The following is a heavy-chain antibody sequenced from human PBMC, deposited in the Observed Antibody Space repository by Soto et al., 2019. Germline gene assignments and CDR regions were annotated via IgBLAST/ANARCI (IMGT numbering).Heavy chain of an antibody. CDR1: GGSVSNSNYY. D-gene: IGHD2-8*01. J-gene: IGHJ4*02. CDR3: VSQRTSVLTQAYFDY. Sequence: SETLSLTCTVSGGSVSNSNYYWGWIRRSPGKGLEWIGSVYYRGRSYSKSSVKSRVTISVDTSKNQFSLNLNSVTASDTAVYFCVSQRTSVLTQAYFDYWGPGALVTV. CDR2: VYYRGRS. V-gene: IGHV4-39*01.